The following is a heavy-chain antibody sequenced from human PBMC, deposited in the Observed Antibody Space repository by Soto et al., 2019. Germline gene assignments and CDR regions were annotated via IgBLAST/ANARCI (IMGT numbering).Heavy chain of an antibody. CDR3: AREGGDIVVVPAAYNRFDP. Sequence: EWIGYIYYSGSTYYNPSLKSRVTISVDTSKNQFSLKLSSVTAADTAVYYCAREGGDIVVVPAAYNRFDPWGQGTLVTVSS. V-gene: IGHV4-31*02. CDR2: IYYSGST. J-gene: IGHJ5*02. D-gene: IGHD2-2*01.